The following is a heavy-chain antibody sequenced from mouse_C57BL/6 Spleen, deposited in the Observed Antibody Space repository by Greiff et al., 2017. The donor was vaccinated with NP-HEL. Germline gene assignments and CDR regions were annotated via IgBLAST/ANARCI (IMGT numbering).Heavy chain of an antibody. J-gene: IGHJ3*01. Sequence: QVQLQQPGAELVRPGSSVKLSCKASGYTFTSYWMHWVKQRPIQGLEWIGNIDPSDSETHYNQKFKDKATLTVDKSSSTAYMQLSSLPSEDSAVYDCARIGVAPGFAYGGQVTLVTVSA. D-gene: IGHD1-1*02. CDR2: IDPSDSET. CDR1: GYTFTSYW. V-gene: IGHV1-52*01. CDR3: ARIGVAPGFAY.